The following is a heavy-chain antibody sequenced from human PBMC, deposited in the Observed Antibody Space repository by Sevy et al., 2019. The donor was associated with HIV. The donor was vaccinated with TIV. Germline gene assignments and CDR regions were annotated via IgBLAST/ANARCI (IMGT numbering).Heavy chain of an antibody. CDR1: GGSITSLY. Sequence: SETLSLTCTVSGGSITSLYWNWIRQPPGKGLEWIANIYYNGHTNYNPSLKSRVTLSLDTSKNQFSLRLSSVTAADTAVYYCAGHKAWGRCYSWGQGTLVTVSS. J-gene: IGHJ4*02. V-gene: IGHV4-59*08. CDR3: AGHKAWGRCYS. D-gene: IGHD7-27*01. CDR2: IYYNGHT.